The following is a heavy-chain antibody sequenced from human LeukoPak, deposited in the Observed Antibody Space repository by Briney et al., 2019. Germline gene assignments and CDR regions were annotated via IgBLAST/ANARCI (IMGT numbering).Heavy chain of an antibody. Sequence: ASVKVSCKASGGTFSSYAISWVRQAPGQGLEWMGRIIPILGIANYAQKFQGRVTITADESTSTAYMELGSLRSEDTAVYYCARERVGAVAAEYYFDYWGQGTLVTVSS. CDR2: IIPILGIA. V-gene: IGHV1-69*04. CDR3: ARERVGAVAAEYYFDY. D-gene: IGHD6-13*01. CDR1: GGTFSSYA. J-gene: IGHJ4*02.